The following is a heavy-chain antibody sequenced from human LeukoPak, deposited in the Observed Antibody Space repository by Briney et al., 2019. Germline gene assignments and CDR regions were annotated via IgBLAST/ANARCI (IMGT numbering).Heavy chain of an antibody. D-gene: IGHD3-16*02. CDR2: ISSSGSTI. CDR3: ARDSYLGMDV. J-gene: IGHJ6*04. V-gene: IGHV3-48*03. CDR1: GFTFSSYE. Sequence: PGGSLRLSCAASGFTFSSYEMNWVRQAPGKGLEWVSYISSSGSTIYYADSVKGRFTISRDNAKNSLYLQMNILRAEDTAVYYCARDSYLGMDVWGKGTTVTVSS.